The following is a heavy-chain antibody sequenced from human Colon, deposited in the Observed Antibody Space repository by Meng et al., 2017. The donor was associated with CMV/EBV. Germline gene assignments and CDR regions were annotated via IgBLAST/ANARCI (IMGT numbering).Heavy chain of an antibody. D-gene: IGHD5-12*01. Sequence: SETLSLTCTVSGDSMTLYYWTWIRQSPGKGLEFIGTIYDRGWPSYESSLKSRVTIAQDTSKTQFSLKLKSVTAADTAIYYCARDSRGFLDYWGQGTLVTVSS. V-gene: IGHV4-59*01. J-gene: IGHJ4*02. CDR2: IYDRGWP. CDR1: GDSMTLYY. CDR3: ARDSRGFLDY.